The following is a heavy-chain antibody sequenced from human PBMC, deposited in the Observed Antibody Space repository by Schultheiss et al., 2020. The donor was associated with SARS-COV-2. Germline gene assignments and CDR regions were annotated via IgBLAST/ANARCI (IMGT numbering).Heavy chain of an antibody. Sequence: ASVKVSCKASGYTFTGYYMHWVRQAPGQGLEWMGWMNTDSGDTGFAQKFQGRLTMTRNISITTAYMELSSLTSEDTAVYYCARDWVTTVPTGWFDPWGQGTLVTVSS. J-gene: IGHJ5*02. CDR2: MNTDSGDT. CDR1: GYTFTGYY. CDR3: ARDWVTTVPTGWFDP. D-gene: IGHD4-17*01. V-gene: IGHV1-8*02.